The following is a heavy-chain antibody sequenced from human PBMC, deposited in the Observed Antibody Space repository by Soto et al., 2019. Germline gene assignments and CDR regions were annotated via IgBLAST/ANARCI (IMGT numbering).Heavy chain of an antibody. Sequence: SETLSLTCTVSGGSISYEYCHWTWIRQSPGKGLEWIGYIHYSGSIIYNPSFKSRVTISVDTSKNQFSLQLSSVTAADTAVYFCARVVDGGDRDYYGLDVWGQGSTVPVSS. V-gene: IGHV4-30-4*08. CDR2: IHYSGSI. J-gene: IGHJ6*02. CDR3: ARVVDGGDRDYYGLDV. D-gene: IGHD3-16*01. CDR1: GGSISYEYCH.